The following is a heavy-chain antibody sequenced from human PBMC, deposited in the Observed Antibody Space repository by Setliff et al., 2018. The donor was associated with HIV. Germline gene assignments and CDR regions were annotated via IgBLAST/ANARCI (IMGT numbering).Heavy chain of an antibody. CDR1: GVSMSDSNYY. V-gene: IGHV4-39*01. Sequence: SETLSLTCTVSGVSMSDSNYYWGWFRRPPGKGLEWIGSFYPSGGTPYSSSLKSRVTISADTSKNQFSLELRSGTAGDTAVYYCARRAHSVHPPSWGPGILVTVSS. CDR2: FYPSGGT. D-gene: IGHD4-4*01. CDR3: ARRAHSVHPPS. J-gene: IGHJ5*02.